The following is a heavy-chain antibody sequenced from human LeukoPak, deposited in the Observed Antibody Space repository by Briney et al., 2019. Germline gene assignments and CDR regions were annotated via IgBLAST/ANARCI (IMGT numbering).Heavy chain of an antibody. J-gene: IGHJ3*02. V-gene: IGHV4-4*07. CDR2: IYSSGST. D-gene: IGHD5-18*01. CDR3: ARSGMVTHAFDI. CDR1: GGSISSYY. Sequence: SETLSLTCTVPGGSISSYYWGWIRQPAGKGLEWIGRIYSSGSTNYNPSLKSRVTMSVDTSKNQFSLKLSSVTAADTAVYYCARSGMVTHAFDIWGQGTMVTVSS.